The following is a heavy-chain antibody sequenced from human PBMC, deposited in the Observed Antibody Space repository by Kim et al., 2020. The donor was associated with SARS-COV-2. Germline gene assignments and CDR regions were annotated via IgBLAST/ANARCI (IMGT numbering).Heavy chain of an antibody. CDR3: SGGYYDSSGLDY. CDR1: GGSISSSNW. J-gene: IGHJ4*02. D-gene: IGHD3-22*01. CDR2: IYHSGST. V-gene: IGHV4-4*02. Sequence: SETLYLTCAVSGGSISSSNWWSWVRQPPGKGLEWIGEIYHSGSTNYNPSLKSRVTISVDKSKNQFSLKLSSVTAADTAVYYCSGGYYDSSGLDYWGQGTLVTVSS.